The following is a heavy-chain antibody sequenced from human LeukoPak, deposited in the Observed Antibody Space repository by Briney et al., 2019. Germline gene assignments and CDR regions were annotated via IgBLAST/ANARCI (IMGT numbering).Heavy chain of an antibody. CDR2: ISSDGSNK. Sequence: GGSLRLSCAVSGFTFSTYAMDWVRQAPGKGLEWVAVISSDGSNKYYADSVKGRFTISRDNSKNTLYLQMNSLRAEDTAVYYCARARSSYGYGDAFDIWGQGTMVTVSS. D-gene: IGHD5-18*01. CDR3: ARARSSYGYGDAFDI. V-gene: IGHV3-30*04. J-gene: IGHJ3*02. CDR1: GFTFSTYA.